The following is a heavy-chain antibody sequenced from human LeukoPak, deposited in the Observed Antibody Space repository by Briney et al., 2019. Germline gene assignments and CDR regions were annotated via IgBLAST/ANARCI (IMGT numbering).Heavy chain of an antibody. CDR1: GGSFSGYY. CDR2: INHSGST. Sequence: SETLSLTCAVYGGSFSGYYWSWIRQPPGKGLEWIGEINHSGSTNYNPSLKSRVTISVDTSKNQFSLKLSSVTAANTAVYYFARGVEWELRKGRFDYWGQGTLVTVSS. J-gene: IGHJ4*02. V-gene: IGHV4-34*01. CDR3: ARGVEWELRKGRFDY. D-gene: IGHD1-26*01.